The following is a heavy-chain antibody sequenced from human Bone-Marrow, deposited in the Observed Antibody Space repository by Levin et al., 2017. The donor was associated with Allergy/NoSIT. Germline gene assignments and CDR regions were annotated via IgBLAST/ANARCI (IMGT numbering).Heavy chain of an antibody. CDR3: ARASTGGYSGYDYPTDFDY. V-gene: IGHV3-11*01. CDR1: GFTFSDYY. Sequence: GESLKISCAASGFTFSDYYMSWIRQAPGKGLEWVSYISSSGSTIYYADSVKGRFTISRDNAKNSLYLQMNSLRAEDTAVYYCARASTGGYSGYDYPTDFDYWGQGTLVTVSS. D-gene: IGHD5-12*01. CDR2: ISSSGSTI. J-gene: IGHJ4*02.